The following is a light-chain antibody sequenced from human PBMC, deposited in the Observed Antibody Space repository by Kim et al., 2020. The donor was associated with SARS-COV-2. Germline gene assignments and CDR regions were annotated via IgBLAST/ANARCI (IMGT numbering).Light chain of an antibody. CDR3: QQYHSYAVT. J-gene: IGKJ4*01. Sequence: DIQMTQSTSTLSASVGDRVTITCRASQSISSWLAWYQQKPGKAPKLLIYKASTLESGVPSRFSGSGSGTEFTLTISSLQPDDFATYYCQQYHSYAVTFGGGTKVDIK. CDR1: QSISSW. V-gene: IGKV1-5*03. CDR2: KAS.